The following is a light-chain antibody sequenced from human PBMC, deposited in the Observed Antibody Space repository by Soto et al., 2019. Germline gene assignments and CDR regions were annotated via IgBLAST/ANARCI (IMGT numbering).Light chain of an antibody. CDR1: QSVSSSY. V-gene: IGKV3-20*01. Sequence: EFVLTQSPGTLSLSPGERATLSCRASQSVSSSYLAWYQQKPGQAPRLLIYGASSRATGIPDRFRGSGSGTDFTLTISRLEPEDFAVYYCQQYGSSPFTFGPGTKVDIK. CDR2: GAS. J-gene: IGKJ3*01. CDR3: QQYGSSPFT.